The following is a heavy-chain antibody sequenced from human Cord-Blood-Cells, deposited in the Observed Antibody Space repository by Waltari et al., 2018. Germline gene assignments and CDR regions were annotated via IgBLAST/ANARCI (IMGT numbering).Heavy chain of an antibody. CDR1: GGSISIISYY. J-gene: IGHJ4*02. CDR3: ASAVRGGYDY. V-gene: IGHV4-39*01. CDR2: IYYSGST. Sequence: QLQPQESGPGRGKPSEALSLTCPVYGGSISIISYYWGWIRQPPGKGLEWIGSIYYSGSTYYNPSLKSRVTISVDTSKNQFSLKLSSVTAADTAVYYCASAVRGGYDYWGQGTLVTVSS. D-gene: IGHD3-10*01.